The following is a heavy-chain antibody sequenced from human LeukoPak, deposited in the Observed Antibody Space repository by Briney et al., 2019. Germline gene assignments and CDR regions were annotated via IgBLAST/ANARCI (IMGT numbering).Heavy chain of an antibody. J-gene: IGHJ4*02. Sequence: VASVKVSCKASGYTFTSYGINWVRQAPGQGLEWMGWISPYNGNTNYVQKLQGRVTMTTDTSTSTAYMELRSLRSDDTAIYYCTRGVYDTSVSPHDYWGQGTLVTVSS. CDR3: TRGVYDTSVSPHDY. CDR1: GYTFTSYG. D-gene: IGHD3-22*01. CDR2: ISPYNGNT. V-gene: IGHV1-18*01.